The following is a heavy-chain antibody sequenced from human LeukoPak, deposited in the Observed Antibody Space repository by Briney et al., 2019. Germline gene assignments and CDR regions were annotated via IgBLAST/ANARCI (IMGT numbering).Heavy chain of an antibody. V-gene: IGHV4-34*01. D-gene: IGHD6-13*01. CDR2: INHSGST. CDR3: ARENRPGIAAAQPGVDY. J-gene: IGHJ4*02. CDR1: GASFSGYY. Sequence: PSETLSLTCAVYGASFSGYYWSWIRQPPGKGLEWVGEINHSGSTNYNPSLKSRVTISVDTSKNQFSLKLSSVTAADTAVYYCARENRPGIAAAQPGVDYWGQGTLVTVSS.